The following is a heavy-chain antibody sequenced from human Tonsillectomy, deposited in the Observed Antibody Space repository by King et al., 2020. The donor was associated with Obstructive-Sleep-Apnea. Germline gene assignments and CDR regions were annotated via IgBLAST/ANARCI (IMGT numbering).Heavy chain of an antibody. CDR3: ARDKGDNWNDLSFDL. D-gene: IGHD1-1*01. Sequence: LQLVQSGSEVKKPGSSVKVSCKASGGTFSRYSISWVRQAPGQGLEWMARISPILGITTSAQKFQGRLSITADKSTSAAYLELSSLRSEDTAVYYCARDKGDNWNDLSFDLWGQGTLVIVSS. J-gene: IGHJ4*02. CDR1: GGTFSRYS. CDR2: ISPILGIT. V-gene: IGHV1-69*09.